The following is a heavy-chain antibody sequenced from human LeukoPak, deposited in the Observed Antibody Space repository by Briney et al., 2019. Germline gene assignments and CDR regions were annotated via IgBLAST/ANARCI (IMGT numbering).Heavy chain of an antibody. J-gene: IGHJ5*02. CDR1: GGSISSYY. Sequence: PSETLSLTCTVSGGSISSYYWSWIRQPPGKGLEWIGYIYYNGSTNYNPSLKSRVTISVDTSKNQFSLKLSSVTAADTAVYYCARVGRALRYYDFWSGKSPNWFDPWGQGTLVTVSS. CDR3: ARVGRALRYYDFWSGKSPNWFDP. CDR2: IYYNGST. D-gene: IGHD3-3*01. V-gene: IGHV4-59*01.